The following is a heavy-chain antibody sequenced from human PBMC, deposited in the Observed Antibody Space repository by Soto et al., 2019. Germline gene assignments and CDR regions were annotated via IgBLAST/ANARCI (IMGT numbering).Heavy chain of an antibody. J-gene: IGHJ4*02. CDR3: ARGRTMIQD. Sequence: QVQLVQSGAEVKKPGSSVKVSCKASGGTFSSYTISWVRQAPGQGLEWMGRIIPILGIANYAQKFQGRVTITAGKATSTAYMALSSLRSEDTAVYYCARGRTMIQDWGQGTLVTVSS. CDR2: IIPILGIA. CDR1: GGTFSSYT. D-gene: IGHD3-22*01. V-gene: IGHV1-69*02.